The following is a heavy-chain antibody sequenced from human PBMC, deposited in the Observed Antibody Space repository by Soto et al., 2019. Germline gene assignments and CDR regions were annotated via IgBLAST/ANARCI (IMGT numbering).Heavy chain of an antibody. CDR1: GFTFSDYY. Sequence: QVQLVESGGGLVKPGGSLRPSCAASGFTFSDYYMSWIRQAPGKGLEWVSYISSSSSYTNYADSVKGRFTISRDNAKNSLYLQMSSLRAEDTAVYYCARGGMTTVTTDYWGQGTLVTVSS. CDR2: ISSSSSYT. J-gene: IGHJ4*02. CDR3: ARGGMTTVTTDY. V-gene: IGHV3-11*05. D-gene: IGHD4-17*01.